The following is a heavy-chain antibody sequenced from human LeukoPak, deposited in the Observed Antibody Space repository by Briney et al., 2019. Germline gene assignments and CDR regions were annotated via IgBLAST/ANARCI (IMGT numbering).Heavy chain of an antibody. V-gene: IGHV4-30-4*08. CDR2: IYYSGST. Sequence: SQTLSLTCTVSGGSISSGDYYWSWIRQPPGKGLEWIGYIYYSGSTYYNPSLKSRVTISVDTSKNQFFLKLSSVTAADTAVYYCARGITIFGVVKNWFDPWGQGTLVTVSS. J-gene: IGHJ5*02. CDR3: ARGITIFGVVKNWFDP. D-gene: IGHD3-3*01. CDR1: GGSISSGDYY.